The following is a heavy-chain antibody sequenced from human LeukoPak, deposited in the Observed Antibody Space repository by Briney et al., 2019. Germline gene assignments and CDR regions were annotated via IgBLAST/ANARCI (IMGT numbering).Heavy chain of an antibody. CDR2: IYHSGST. V-gene: IGHV4-39*07. CDR1: GGSISSSSYY. Sequence: SETLSLTCTVSGGSISSSSYYWGWIRQPPGKGLEWIGYIYHSGSTYYNPSLKSRVTISVDRSKNQFSLKLSSVTAADTAVYYCASSSWYGTWFDPWGQGTLSPSPQ. D-gene: IGHD6-13*01. CDR3: ASSSWYGTWFDP. J-gene: IGHJ5*02.